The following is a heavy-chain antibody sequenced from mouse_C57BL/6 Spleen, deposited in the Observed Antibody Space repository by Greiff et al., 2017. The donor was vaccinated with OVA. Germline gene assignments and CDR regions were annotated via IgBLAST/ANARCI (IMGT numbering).Heavy chain of an antibody. V-gene: IGHV1-20*01. CDR3: ARPYYYGSSGYFDV. D-gene: IGHD1-1*01. CDR1: GYSFTGYF. Sequence: VQLQQSGPELVKPGDSVKISCKASGYSFTGYFMNWVMQSHGKSLEWIGRINPYNGDTFYNQKFKGKATLTVDKSSSTAHMELRSLTSEDSAVYYCARPYYYGSSGYFDVWGTGTTVTVSS. J-gene: IGHJ1*03. CDR2: INPYNGDT.